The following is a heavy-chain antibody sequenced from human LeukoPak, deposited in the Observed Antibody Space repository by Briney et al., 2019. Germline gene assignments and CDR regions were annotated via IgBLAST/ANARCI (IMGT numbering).Heavy chain of an antibody. CDR3: ARARGGYSSGLFDY. V-gene: IGHV4-4*07. J-gene: IGHJ4*02. D-gene: IGHD6-19*01. CDR2: IYTSGST. Sequence: SETLSLTCTVSGGTISRYYWSWIRQPAGKGLEWIGRIYTSGSTNYNPSLKSRVTMSVDTSKKQFSLKLSDVTAADSAVYYCARARGGYSSGLFDYWGQGTLVTVSS. CDR1: GGTISRYY.